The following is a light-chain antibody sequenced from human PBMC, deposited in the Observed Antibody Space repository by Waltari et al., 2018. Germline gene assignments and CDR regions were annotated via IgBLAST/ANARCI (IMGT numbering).Light chain of an antibody. V-gene: IGKV3-20*01. CDR1: QSISRY. J-gene: IGKJ1*01. Sequence: EIMLTQSPGTMSLSPGERPTLSCRAIQSISRYLAWYQHKPGQAPRLLIYDASSRATGIPDRFSGSGSGTDFSLTISRLEPEDFAVYYCQKYGSLPATFGQGTKVEIK. CDR3: QKYGSLPAT. CDR2: DAS.